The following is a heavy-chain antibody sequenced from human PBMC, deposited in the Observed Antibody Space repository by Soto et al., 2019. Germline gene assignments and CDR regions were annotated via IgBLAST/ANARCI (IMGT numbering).Heavy chain of an antibody. J-gene: IGHJ4*02. Sequence: PGGSLKLSCAASGLTVSSYAISWVRQAPGKGLEWVSAISGSGGSTYYADSVKGRFTISRDNSKNTLYLQTNSLRAEDTAVYYCANTVLRYFDWLKNWGQGTLVTVSS. CDR2: ISGSGGST. CDR3: ANTVLRYFDWLKN. D-gene: IGHD3-9*01. V-gene: IGHV3-23*01. CDR1: GLTVSSYA.